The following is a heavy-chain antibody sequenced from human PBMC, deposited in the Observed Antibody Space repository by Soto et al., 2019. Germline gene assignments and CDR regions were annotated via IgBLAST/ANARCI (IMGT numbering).Heavy chain of an antibody. Sequence: QVQLVQSGAEVQKPGSSVKVSCKASGGTFSSYAISWVRQAPGQGLEWMGGIIPIFGTANYAQKFQGRVTITADESTSTAYMELSSLRSEDTAVYYCARDRGYYDSSGYYEFDYWGQGTLVTVSS. V-gene: IGHV1-69*01. D-gene: IGHD3-22*01. CDR3: ARDRGYYDSSGYYEFDY. CDR2: IIPIFGTA. CDR1: GGTFSSYA. J-gene: IGHJ4*02.